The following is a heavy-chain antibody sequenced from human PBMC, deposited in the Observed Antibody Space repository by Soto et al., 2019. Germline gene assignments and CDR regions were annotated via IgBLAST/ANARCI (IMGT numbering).Heavy chain of an antibody. Sequence: GGSLRLSCAGSGFTFNENGMHWVRQAPGKGLEWVALISYDGNNKFYSDSVKGRFTISRDNSKNTLYLQMDSLRAEDTAVYYCAKDGRDDRKGFFNYLDFWAQGALVTVSS. J-gene: IGHJ4*02. V-gene: IGHV3-30*18. CDR1: GFTFNENG. CDR3: AKDGRDDRKGFFNYLDF. CDR2: ISYDGNNK. D-gene: IGHD3-22*01.